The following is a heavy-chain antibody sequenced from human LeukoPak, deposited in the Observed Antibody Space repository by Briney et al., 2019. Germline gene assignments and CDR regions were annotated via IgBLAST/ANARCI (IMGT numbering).Heavy chain of an antibody. CDR2: ISGSGGST. CDR1: GFTFDEYG. J-gene: IGHJ5*02. D-gene: IGHD6-13*01. Sequence: GGSLRLSCAASGFTFDEYGMSWVRQAPGKGLEWVSAISGSGGSTYYADSVKGRFTISRDNSKNTLYLQMNSLRAEDTAVYYCAKSSSWSAGYNWFDPWGQGTLVTVSS. V-gene: IGHV3-23*01. CDR3: AKSSSWSAGYNWFDP.